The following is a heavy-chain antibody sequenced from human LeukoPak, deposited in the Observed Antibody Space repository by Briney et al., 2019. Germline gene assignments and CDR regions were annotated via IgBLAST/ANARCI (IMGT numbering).Heavy chain of an antibody. CDR2: IIPILGTA. CDR1: GGTFSSYV. CDR3: ARGRYCSGGSCFESWFDP. D-gene: IGHD2-15*01. J-gene: IGHJ5*02. Sequence: SVKVSCMASGGTFSSYVISWVRQAPGQGLEWMGGIIPILGTANYAQKFQGRVTITTDESTTTAYMELSSLRSEDTAVYYCARGRYCSGGSCFESWFDPWGQGTLVTVSS. V-gene: IGHV1-69*05.